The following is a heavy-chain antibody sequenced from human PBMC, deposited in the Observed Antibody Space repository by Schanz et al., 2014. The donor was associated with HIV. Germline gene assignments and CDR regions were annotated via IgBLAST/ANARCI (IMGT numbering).Heavy chain of an antibody. J-gene: IGHJ6*02. Sequence: QVQLVESGGGVVQPGTSLRLSCAASGFNFRIFGMHWVRQAPGKGLEWVAIIGYDGTNIYYAASVKGRFTVSRDNSKNTLYLQMNSLRAEDTAVYYCARSPSYGMDVWGQGTTVTVSS. V-gene: IGHV3-33*01. CDR3: ARSPSYGMDV. CDR2: IGYDGTNI. CDR1: GFNFRIFG.